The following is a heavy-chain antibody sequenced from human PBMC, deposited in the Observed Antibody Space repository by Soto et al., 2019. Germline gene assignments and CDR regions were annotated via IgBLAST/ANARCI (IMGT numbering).Heavy chain of an antibody. CDR3: ARGTGSGSFLIDY. V-gene: IGHV3-33*01. CDR2: IWSDGSYE. CDR1: GFIFGNYA. Sequence: QGQLVESGGGVVQPGRSLRLSYAASGFIFGNYAMHWVRQAPGQGLEWVALIWSDGSYENYAESVKGRFTISRDNSKNTLYVQMNSLRLEDTAVYFCARGTGSGSFLIDYWGQGTLVTVSS. D-gene: IGHD3-10*01. J-gene: IGHJ4*02.